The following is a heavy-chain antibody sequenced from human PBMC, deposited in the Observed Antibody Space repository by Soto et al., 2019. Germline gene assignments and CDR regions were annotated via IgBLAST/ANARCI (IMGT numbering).Heavy chain of an antibody. CDR3: AKDLRPDGVWDFDY. CDR1: GFTFSSST. V-gene: IGHV3-23*01. Sequence: PGGSLRLSCAASGFTFSSSTMNWVCQAPGKGLEWVSGINSGGRTYYADSVKGRFTISRDDSKNTLYLQIISLRAEDTAVYYCAKDLRPDGVWDFDYWGQGTLVTVSS. CDR2: INSGGRT. J-gene: IGHJ4*02. D-gene: IGHD4-17*01.